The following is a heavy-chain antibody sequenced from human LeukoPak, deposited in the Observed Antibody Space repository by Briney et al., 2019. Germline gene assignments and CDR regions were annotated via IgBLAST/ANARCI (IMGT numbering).Heavy chain of an antibody. D-gene: IGHD3-3*01. V-gene: IGHV1-3*02. Sequence: ASVKVSCKASGYTFTSYAVHWLRQAPGQRHEWMGWSAADNGNTKYSQDFQGRVSITRDTSASTAYMELSSLRSDDMAVYYCARGIGYTIDYWGQGTLVTVSS. CDR3: ARGIGYTIDY. CDR1: GYTFTSYA. CDR2: SAADNGNT. J-gene: IGHJ4*02.